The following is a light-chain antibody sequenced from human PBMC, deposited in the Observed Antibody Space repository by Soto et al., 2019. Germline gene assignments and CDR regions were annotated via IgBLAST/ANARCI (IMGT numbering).Light chain of an antibody. J-gene: IGKJ5*01. CDR2: GAS. V-gene: IGKV3-15*01. Sequence: EILMTRSPATLSMSPGERATPSSRAIQSVSSSLAWSQQKPGQAPRLLIYGASTRATGIPARFSGSGSGTDFTLTLSSLEPEDVAVYYCQRRSNWPPPITFGQGTRLEIK. CDR1: QSVSSS. CDR3: QRRSNWPPPIT.